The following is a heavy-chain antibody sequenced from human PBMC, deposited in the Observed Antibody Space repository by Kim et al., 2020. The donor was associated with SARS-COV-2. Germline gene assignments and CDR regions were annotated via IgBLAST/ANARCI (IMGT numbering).Heavy chain of an antibody. J-gene: IGHJ6*01. D-gene: IGHD3-3*01. Sequence: SVKVSCKASGGTFSSYAISWVRQAPGQGLEWMGGIIPIFGTANYAQKFQGRVTITADESTSKASMELSSLRSEDTAVNYRARAGWSGERRGYHGMDVWG. CDR2: IIPIFGTA. CDR1: GGTFSSYA. V-gene: IGHV1-69*13. CDR3: ARAGWSGERRGYHGMDV.